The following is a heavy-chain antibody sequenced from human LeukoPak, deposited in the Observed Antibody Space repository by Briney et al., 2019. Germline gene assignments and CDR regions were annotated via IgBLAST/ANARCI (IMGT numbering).Heavy chain of an antibody. CDR2: SSSRRSDL. CDR3: AGGDETAILDY. CDR1: GFTFSAYS. J-gene: IGHJ4*02. Sequence: GGSLRLSCAASGFTFSAYSMNWVRQAPGKGLEWVSSSSSRRSDLYYADSVKGRSTISRDNAKRSLYLQMNSLRAEDTAVYYCAGGDETAILDYWGQGTLVTVSS. D-gene: IGHD5-18*01. V-gene: IGHV3-21*01.